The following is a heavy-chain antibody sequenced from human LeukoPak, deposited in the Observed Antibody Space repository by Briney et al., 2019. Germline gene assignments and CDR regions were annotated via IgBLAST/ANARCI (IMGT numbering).Heavy chain of an antibody. CDR3: ASLSDSNWFDP. Sequence: SGTLSLTCAVSGGSISSSNWWSWVRQPPGKGLEWIGEIYHSGSTNYNPSLKSRVIISVDKSKNQFSLKLSSVTAADTAVYYCASLSDSNWFDPWGQGTLVTVSS. CDR1: GGSISSSNW. D-gene: IGHD3-16*01. CDR2: IYHSGST. V-gene: IGHV4-4*02. J-gene: IGHJ5*02.